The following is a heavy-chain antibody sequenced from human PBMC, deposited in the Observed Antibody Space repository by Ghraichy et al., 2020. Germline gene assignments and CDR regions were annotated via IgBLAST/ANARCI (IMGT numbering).Heavy chain of an antibody. CDR2: IKSKTDGGTT. J-gene: IGHJ2*01. CDR3: TTASDRGRWYFDL. D-gene: IGHD1-14*01. V-gene: IGHV3-15*01. CDR1: GFTFSNAW. Sequence: GGSLRLSCAASGFTFSNAWMSWVRQAPGKGLEWVGRIKSKTDGGTTDYAAPVKGRFTISRDDSKNTLYLQMNSLKTEDTAVYYCTTASDRGRWYFDLWGRGTLVTVSS.